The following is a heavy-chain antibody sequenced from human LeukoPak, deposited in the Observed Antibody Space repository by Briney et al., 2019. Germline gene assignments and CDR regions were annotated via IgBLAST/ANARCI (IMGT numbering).Heavy chain of an antibody. Sequence: SETLSLTCAVYGGSFSGYYWSWIRQPPGKGLEWIGEINHSGSTNYNPSLKSRVTISVDTSKNQFSLKLSSVTAADTAVYYCARGRAIKEYYDFWSGSPQYYFDYWGQGTLVTVTS. J-gene: IGHJ4*02. CDR3: ARGRAIKEYYDFWSGSPQYYFDY. D-gene: IGHD3-3*01. CDR2: INHSGST. CDR1: GGSFSGYY. V-gene: IGHV4-34*01.